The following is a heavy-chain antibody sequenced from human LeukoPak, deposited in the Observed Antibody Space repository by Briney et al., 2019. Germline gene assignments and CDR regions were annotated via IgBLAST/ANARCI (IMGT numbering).Heavy chain of an antibody. Sequence: GGSLRLSCAASGFTFSSYGMRWVRQAPGKGLEWVAVIWYDGSNKYYADSVKGRFTISRDNSKNTLYLQMNSLRAEDTAVYYCARDGSFDYGGHDFDYWGQGTLVTVSS. CDR3: ARDGSFDYGGHDFDY. CDR2: IWYDGSNK. J-gene: IGHJ4*02. CDR1: GFTFSSYG. D-gene: IGHD4-23*01. V-gene: IGHV3-33*08.